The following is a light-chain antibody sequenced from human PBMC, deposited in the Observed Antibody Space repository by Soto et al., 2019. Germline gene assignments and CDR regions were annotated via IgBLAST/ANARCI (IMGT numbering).Light chain of an antibody. CDR1: HSVSSN. CDR3: QQYGSSPWT. CDR2: GAS. V-gene: IGKV3-20*01. Sequence: EIVMTQSPATLSVSPGEIATLSFRASHSVSSNLAWYQQKPGQAPRLLIYGASSRATGIPDRFSGSGSGTDFTLTISRLEPEDFAVYYCQQYGSSPWTFGQGTKVDIK. J-gene: IGKJ1*01.